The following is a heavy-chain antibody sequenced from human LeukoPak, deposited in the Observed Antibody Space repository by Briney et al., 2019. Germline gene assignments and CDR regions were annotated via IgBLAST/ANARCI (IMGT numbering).Heavy chain of an antibody. Sequence: SETLSLTCTVSGGSVSSGSYYWSWIRQPPGKGLEWIGYIYYSGSTNYNPSLKSRVTISVDTSKNQFSLKLSSVTAADTAVYYCARSVPYYDSSGYLDYWGQGTLVTVSS. J-gene: IGHJ4*02. V-gene: IGHV4-61*01. D-gene: IGHD3-22*01. CDR1: GGSVSSGSYY. CDR3: ARSVPYYDSSGYLDY. CDR2: IYYSGST.